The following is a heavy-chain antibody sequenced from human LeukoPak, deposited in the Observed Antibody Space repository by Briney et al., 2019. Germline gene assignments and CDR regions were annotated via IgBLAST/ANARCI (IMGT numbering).Heavy chain of an antibody. CDR3: ARDWGSIKVIADY. J-gene: IGHJ4*02. CDR2: ISSNSDNT. D-gene: IGHD7-27*01. V-gene: IGHV1-18*01. CDR1: GYTSTSDG. Sequence: ASVKVSCKATGYTSTSDGISWVRQAPGQGLEWMGWISSNSDNTNYAQKFQGRVTMTTDTSTSTAYMELRSLRSDDTALYFCARDWGSIKVIADYWGQGTLVTVSP.